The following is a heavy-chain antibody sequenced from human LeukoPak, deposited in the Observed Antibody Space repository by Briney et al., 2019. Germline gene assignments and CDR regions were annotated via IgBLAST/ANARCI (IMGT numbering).Heavy chain of an antibody. V-gene: IGHV3-30-3*01. CDR3: ARPLYCSGGSCYPPGYLVYYYYGMDV. Sequence: GGSLRLSCAASGFTFSSYAMHWVRQAPGKGLEWVAVISYDGSNKYYADSVKGRFTISRDNSKNTLYLQMNSLRAEDTAVYYCARPLYCSGGSCYPPGYLVYYYYGMDVWGQGTTVTVS. CDR1: GFTFSSYA. CDR2: ISYDGSNK. J-gene: IGHJ6*02. D-gene: IGHD2-15*01.